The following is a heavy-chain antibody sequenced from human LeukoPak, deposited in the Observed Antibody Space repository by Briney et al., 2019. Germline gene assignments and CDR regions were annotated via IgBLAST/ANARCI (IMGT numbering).Heavy chain of an antibody. Sequence: GGSLRLSCAASGFTFSSYGMHWVRQAPGKGLEWVAVISYDGSNKYYADSVKGRFTISRDNPKNTQYLQMNSLRAEDTAVYYCAKGYCGGDCPFDYWGQGTLVTVSS. CDR2: ISYDGSNK. J-gene: IGHJ4*02. V-gene: IGHV3-30*18. CDR3: AKGYCGGDCPFDY. D-gene: IGHD2-21*01. CDR1: GFTFSSYG.